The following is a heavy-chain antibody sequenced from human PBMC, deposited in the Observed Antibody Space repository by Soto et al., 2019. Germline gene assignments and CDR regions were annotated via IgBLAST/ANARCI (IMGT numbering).Heavy chain of an antibody. V-gene: IGHV4-31*03. J-gene: IGHJ3*02. CDR2: IYYSGST. CDR3: ARIVLVVYAIHGDPFDI. D-gene: IGHD2-8*01. Sequence: SETLSLTCTVSGGSISSGGYYWSWIRQHPGKGLEWIGYIYYSGSTYYNPSLKSRVTISVDTSKNQFSLKLSSVTAADTAVYYCARIVLVVYAIHGDPFDIWGQGTMVTVSS. CDR1: GGSISSGGYY.